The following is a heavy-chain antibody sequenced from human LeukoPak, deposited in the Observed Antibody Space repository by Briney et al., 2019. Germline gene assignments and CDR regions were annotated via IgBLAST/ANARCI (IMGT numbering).Heavy chain of an antibody. Sequence: GESLKISCKGSGYSFTSYWIGWVRQMPGKGLEWMGIIYPGDSDTRYSPSFQGQVTISADKSISTAYLQWSSLKASDTAMYYCARPPVIRDGNPQDAFDIWGQGTMVTVSS. J-gene: IGHJ3*02. CDR2: IYPGDSDT. CDR3: ARPPVIRDGNPQDAFDI. D-gene: IGHD5-24*01. CDR1: GYSFTSYW. V-gene: IGHV5-51*01.